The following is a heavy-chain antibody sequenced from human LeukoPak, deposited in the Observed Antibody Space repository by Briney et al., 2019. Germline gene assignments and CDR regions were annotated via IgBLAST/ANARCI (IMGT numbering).Heavy chain of an antibody. CDR3: AKVSCSSTRCPSDY. D-gene: IGHD2-2*01. CDR2: ISGSGGST. J-gene: IGHJ4*02. Sequence: PGGSLRLSCAASGFTFSSYAMSWVRQAPGKGLEWVSAISGSGGSTYYADSVKGRFTISRDNSKNTLYLQMNSLRAEDTAVYYCAKVSCSSTRCPSDYWGQGTLVTVSS. V-gene: IGHV3-23*01. CDR1: GFTFSSYA.